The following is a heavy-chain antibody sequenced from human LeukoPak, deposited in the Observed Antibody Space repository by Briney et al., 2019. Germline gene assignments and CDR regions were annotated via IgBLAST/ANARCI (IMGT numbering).Heavy chain of an antibody. CDR1: GFTFRTYW. CDR2: INSDGSGT. Sequence: GGSLRLSCAASGFTFRTYWMHWVRQAPGKGLVWVSRINSDGSGTTYADSVKGRFTISRDTAKNTLYLQMNSLRAEDTAVYYCARGSGYYGGSGLLDSWGQGTLVTVSS. V-gene: IGHV3-74*01. CDR3: ARGSGYYGGSGLLDS. D-gene: IGHD3-22*01. J-gene: IGHJ4*02.